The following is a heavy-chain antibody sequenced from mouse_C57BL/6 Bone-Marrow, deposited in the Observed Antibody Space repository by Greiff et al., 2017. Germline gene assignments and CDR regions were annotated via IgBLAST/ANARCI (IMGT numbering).Heavy chain of an antibody. V-gene: IGHV8-12*01. CDR1: GFSLSTSGMG. J-gene: IGHJ4*01. CDR2: IYWDDDK. D-gene: IGHD2-4*01. Sequence: QVTLKESGPGILQSSQTLSLTCSFSGFSLSTSGMGVSWIRQPSGKGLEWLAHIYWDDDKRYNPSLKSRLTISKDTSRNQVFLKITSVDTADTATYYCARSAYDDYDRYAMDYWGQGTSVTVSS. CDR3: ARSAYDDYDRYAMDY.